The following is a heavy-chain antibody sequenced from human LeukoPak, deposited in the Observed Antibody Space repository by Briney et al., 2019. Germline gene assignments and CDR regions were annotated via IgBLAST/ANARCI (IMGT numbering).Heavy chain of an antibody. D-gene: IGHD1-26*01. Sequence: GGSLRLSCVASGFTFNNYAMHWVRQAPGKGLEWVSTINGNGAATYYADSFKGRFLISRDDSTSTVYLRMNKLRVEDSGLYYCANGLAASGNFLLRDYYYFIDVWGKGTTVIVS. CDR3: ANGLAASGNFLLRDYYYFIDV. CDR1: GFTFNNYA. J-gene: IGHJ6*03. V-gene: IGHV3-23*01. CDR2: INGNGAAT.